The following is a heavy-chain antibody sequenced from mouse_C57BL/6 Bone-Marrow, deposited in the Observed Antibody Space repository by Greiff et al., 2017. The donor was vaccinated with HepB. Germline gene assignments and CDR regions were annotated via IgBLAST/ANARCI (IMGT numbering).Heavy chain of an antibody. D-gene: IGHD3-3*01. CDR3: AREGRTALFAY. J-gene: IGHJ3*01. CDR2: IDPSDSDT. Sequence: QVQLQQPGAELVRPGSSVKLSCKASGYTFTSYWMHWVKQRPIQGLEWIGNIDPSDSDTHYNQKFKDKATVTVDKSSSTAYMQLSSLTSEDSAVYYCAREGRTALFAYWGQGTLVTVSA. CDR1: GYTFTSYW. V-gene: IGHV1-52*01.